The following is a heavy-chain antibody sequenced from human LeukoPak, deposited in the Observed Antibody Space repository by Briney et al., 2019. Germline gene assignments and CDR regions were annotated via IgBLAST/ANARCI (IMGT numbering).Heavy chain of an antibody. CDR1: RFTFSSYS. Sequence: GGSLRLSCAASRFTFSSYSMNWVRQAPGKGLEWVSSISSSGSYIYYADSVKGRFTISRDNSKNTLYLQMNTLRAEDTAVYFCAREEHYRRYFALWGRGTLVTVSS. D-gene: IGHD3-16*02. V-gene: IGHV3-21*04. J-gene: IGHJ2*01. CDR2: ISSSGSYI. CDR3: AREEHYRRYFAL.